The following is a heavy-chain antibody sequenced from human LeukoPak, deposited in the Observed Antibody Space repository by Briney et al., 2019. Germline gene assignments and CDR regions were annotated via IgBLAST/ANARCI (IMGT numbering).Heavy chain of an antibody. V-gene: IGHV4-59*01. Sequence: SETLSLTCTVSGGSISGFYWSWIRQPAGKGLEWSGYMSNNGATTYNPSLKSRVTISIDMSNNHFSLTLKSVTAADKAVYYCARDLMVRGPMDVWGKGTTVTVSS. CDR1: GGSISGFY. D-gene: IGHD3-10*01. CDR3: ARDLMVRGPMDV. CDR2: MSNNGAT. J-gene: IGHJ6*03.